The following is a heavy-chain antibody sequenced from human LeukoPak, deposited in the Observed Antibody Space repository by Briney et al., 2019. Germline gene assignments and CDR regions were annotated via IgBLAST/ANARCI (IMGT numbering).Heavy chain of an antibody. J-gene: IGHJ5*02. Sequence: GGSLRLSCAASGFTFSNAWMSWVRQAPGKGLEWVGRFKSKTDGGTTDYAAPVKGRFTISRDDSKNTLYLQMNSLKTEDTAVYYCTRGRYCSSTSCSPNWFDPWGQGTLVTVSS. CDR1: GFTFSNAW. D-gene: IGHD2-2*01. CDR3: TRGRYCSSTSCSPNWFDP. CDR2: FKSKTDGGTT. V-gene: IGHV3-15*01.